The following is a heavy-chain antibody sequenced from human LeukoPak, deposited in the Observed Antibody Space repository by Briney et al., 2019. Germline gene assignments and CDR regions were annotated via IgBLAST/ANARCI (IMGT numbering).Heavy chain of an antibody. V-gene: IGHV1-46*01. CDR1: GYTFTSYY. Sequence: ASVKVSCKASGYTFTSYYMHWVRQAPGQGLEWMGIINPSGGSTSYAQKFQGRVTMTRDTSTSTVYMELSSLRSEDTAVYYCARDQVYFDWPARYGMDVWGKGTTVTVSS. J-gene: IGHJ6*04. D-gene: IGHD3-9*01. CDR3: ARDQVYFDWPARYGMDV. CDR2: INPSGGST.